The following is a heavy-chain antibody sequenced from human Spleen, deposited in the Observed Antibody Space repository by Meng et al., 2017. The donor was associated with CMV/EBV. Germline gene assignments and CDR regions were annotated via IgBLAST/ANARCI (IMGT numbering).Heavy chain of an antibody. V-gene: IGHV1-69*05. CDR3: ARGYTYYDFSSGSYSSTGHFDY. D-gene: IGHD3/OR15-3a*01. Sequence: SVKVSCKASGGSFNIHAVNWVRQAPGQGLEWMGGIIPMAGITNYAQKFQGRVTITTDESTTTAYMQLNSLRSEDTAVYYCARGYTYYDFSSGSYSSTGHFDYWGQGTLVTVSS. CDR2: IIPMAGIT. CDR1: GGSFNIHA. J-gene: IGHJ4*02.